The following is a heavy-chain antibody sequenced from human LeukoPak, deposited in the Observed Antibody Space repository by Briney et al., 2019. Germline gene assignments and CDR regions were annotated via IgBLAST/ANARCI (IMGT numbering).Heavy chain of an antibody. D-gene: IGHD2-15*01. Sequence: ASVKVSCKASGYTFTGYYMHWVRQATGQGLEWMGWMNPNSGNTGYARRFQGRVTITMNTSMSTAYMELSSLRSEDTAVYYCARAGSVTSYYYYYMDVWGKGTTVTVSS. CDR3: ARAGSVTSYYYYYMDV. CDR2: MNPNSGNT. CDR1: GYTFTGYY. V-gene: IGHV1-8*03. J-gene: IGHJ6*03.